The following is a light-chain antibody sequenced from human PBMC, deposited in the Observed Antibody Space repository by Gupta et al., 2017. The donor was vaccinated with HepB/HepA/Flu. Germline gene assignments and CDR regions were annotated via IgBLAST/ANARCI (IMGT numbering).Light chain of an antibody. CDR1: QSIRNY. J-gene: IGKJ5*01. V-gene: IGKV1-39*01. CDR2: SAS. CDR3: QQCLTTPIT. Sequence: DIQMTQSPSSLSASVGDRVTITCRASQSIRNYLNWYQHKPGKAPKLLIYSASTLQNEVPSRFSGSGSGTEFTLTIGSLQPEDFAAYYCQQCLTTPITFGQGTRLELK.